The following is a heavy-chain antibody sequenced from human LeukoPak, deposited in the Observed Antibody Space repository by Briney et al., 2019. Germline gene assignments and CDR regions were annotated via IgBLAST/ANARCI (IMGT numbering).Heavy chain of an antibody. Sequence: ASVKLSCKASGYTFTGHYMNWVRQAPGQGLGWMGWINPNSGGTNYAQRFQGRVTMTRDTSISTAYMELSSLRSDDTAVYYCARVEYHYDSSGYYDYWGQGTLVTVSS. CDR1: GYTFTGHY. CDR3: ARVEYHYDSSGYYDY. J-gene: IGHJ4*02. V-gene: IGHV1-2*02. CDR2: INPNSGGT. D-gene: IGHD3-22*01.